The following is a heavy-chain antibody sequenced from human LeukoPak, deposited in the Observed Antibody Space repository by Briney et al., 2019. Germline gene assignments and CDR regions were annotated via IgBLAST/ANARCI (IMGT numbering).Heavy chain of an antibody. Sequence: ASVKVSCKASGYTFTSYGISWVRQAPGQGLEWMGWISAYNGNTNYAQKLQGRVTMTTDTSTSTAYMELRSLRSGDTAVYYCARDDIAVDANRPFDYWGQGTLVTVSS. D-gene: IGHD6-19*01. CDR3: ARDDIAVDANRPFDY. CDR1: GYTFTSYG. CDR2: ISAYNGNT. V-gene: IGHV1-18*01. J-gene: IGHJ4*02.